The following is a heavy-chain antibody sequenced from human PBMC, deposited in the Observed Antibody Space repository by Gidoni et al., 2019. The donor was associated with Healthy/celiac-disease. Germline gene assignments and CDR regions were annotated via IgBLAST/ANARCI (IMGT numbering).Heavy chain of an antibody. V-gene: IGHV1-18*01. D-gene: IGHD6-19*01. J-gene: IGHJ4*02. CDR1: GYTFTSFG. Sequence: QVQLVQSGAEVKKPGASVKVSCKASGYTFTSFGISWVRQAPGQGLEWMGWISAYNGNTNCAQKRQGRVTMTTDTSTSTAYMELRSLRSDDTAVYYCVRTIDPQIQSIAVAGVDYWGQGTLVTVSS. CDR3: VRTIDPQIQSIAVAGVDY. CDR2: ISAYNGNT.